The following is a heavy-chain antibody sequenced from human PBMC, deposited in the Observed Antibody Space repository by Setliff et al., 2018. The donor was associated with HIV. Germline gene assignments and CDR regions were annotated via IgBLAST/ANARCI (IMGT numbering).Heavy chain of an antibody. J-gene: IGHJ5*02. V-gene: IGHV4-39*01. Sequence: KPSETLSLTCTVSGGSISTSTYYWGWIRQPPGKGLEWIGSIYYSGSTYYNSSLQSRVTISVDTSKNQFSLKVNSVTAADTAVYYCARHPPNLDWLDPWGQGTLVTV. CDR3: ARHPPNLDWLDP. CDR1: GGSISTSTYY. CDR2: IYYSGST.